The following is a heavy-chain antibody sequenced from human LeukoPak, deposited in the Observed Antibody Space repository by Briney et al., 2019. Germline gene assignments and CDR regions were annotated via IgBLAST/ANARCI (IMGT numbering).Heavy chain of an antibody. V-gene: IGHV3-23*01. D-gene: IGHD2-15*01. J-gene: IGHJ6*03. Sequence: GGSLRLSCTASGFSFSSFVMNWVRQAPGKGLEWVSGLSGSGFSTYYADSVRGRFIISRDNDKNSLYLQMNSVRAEDTAVYYCAREEQIFSYYMDVWGKGTTVTVSS. CDR2: LSGSGFST. CDR1: GFSFSSFV. CDR3: AREEQIFSYYMDV.